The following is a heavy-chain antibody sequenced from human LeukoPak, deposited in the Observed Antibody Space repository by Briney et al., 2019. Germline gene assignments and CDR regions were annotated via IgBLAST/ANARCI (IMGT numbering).Heavy chain of an antibody. D-gene: IGHD3-22*01. J-gene: IGHJ4*02. V-gene: IGHV4-39*01. CDR1: GGSISSSSYY. CDR3: ARLGLPYYYDSSGYPI. CDR2: IYYSGST. Sequence: PSETLSLTCTVSGGSISSSSYYWGWIRQPAGKGLESIGSIYYSGSTYYNPSLKSRVTISVDTSKNQFSLKLSSVTAADTAVYYCARLGLPYYYDSSGYPIWGQGTLVTVSS.